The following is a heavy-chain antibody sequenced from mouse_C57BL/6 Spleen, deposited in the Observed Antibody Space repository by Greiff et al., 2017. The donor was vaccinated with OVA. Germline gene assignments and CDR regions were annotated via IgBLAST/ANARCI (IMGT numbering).Heavy chain of an antibody. V-gene: IGHV1-7*01. J-gene: IGHJ1*03. CDR2: INPSSGYT. CDR3: ASRGEVGRFIEV. D-gene: IGHD1-3*01. CDR1: GYTFTSYW. Sequence: VQLQQSGAELAKPGASVKLSCKASGYTFTSYWMHWVKQRPGQGLEWIGYINPSSGYTKYNEKFKVKATLTADKSSSTAYMQLSSLTYEDSAVYSCASRGEVGRFIEVWGKGTTVTVSS.